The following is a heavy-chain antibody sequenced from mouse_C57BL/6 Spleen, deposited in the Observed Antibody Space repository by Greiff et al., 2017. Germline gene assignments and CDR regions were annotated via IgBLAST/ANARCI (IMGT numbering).Heavy chain of an antibody. CDR1: GYTFTSYW. CDR3: ARRNYDYGRVY. Sequence: QVQLQQPGAELVKPGASVKMSCKASGYTFTSYWLTWVKQRPGQGLEWIGDIYPGSGSTNYNEKFKSKATLTVDTSSSTAYMQLSSLTSEDSAVYYCARRNYDYGRVYWGQGTTLTVSS. J-gene: IGHJ2*01. V-gene: IGHV1-55*01. D-gene: IGHD2-4*01. CDR2: IYPGSGST.